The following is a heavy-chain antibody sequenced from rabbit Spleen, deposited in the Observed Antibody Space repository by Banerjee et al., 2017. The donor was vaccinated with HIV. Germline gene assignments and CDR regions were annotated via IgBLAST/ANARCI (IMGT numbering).Heavy chain of an antibody. Sequence: QEQLVESGGGLVQPGGSLKLSCKASGFDFSHYGVSWVRQAPGKGLEWIGYIDPIFTTTYYANWVNGRFTISSHNAQNTLYLQLNSLTAADTATYFCVRGASSSGYYNLWGPGTLVTVS. D-gene: IGHD1-1*01. J-gene: IGHJ4*01. V-gene: IGHV1S47*01. CDR1: GFDFSHYG. CDR2: IDPIFTTT. CDR3: VRGASSSGYYNL.